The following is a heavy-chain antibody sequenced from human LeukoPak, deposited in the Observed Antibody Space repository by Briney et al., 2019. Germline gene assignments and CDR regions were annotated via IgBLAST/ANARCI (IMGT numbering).Heavy chain of an antibody. CDR3: ARSHPIFGVVTYYYYMDV. J-gene: IGHJ6*03. Sequence: SETLSLTCTVSGGSLSSYYRSWIRQPAGKGLEWIGRIYTSGSTNYNPSLKSRVTMSVDTSKNQFSLKLSSVTAADTAVYYCARSHPIFGVVTYYYYMDVWGKGTTVTVSS. CDR2: IYTSGST. CDR1: GGSLSSYY. V-gene: IGHV4-4*07. D-gene: IGHD3-3*01.